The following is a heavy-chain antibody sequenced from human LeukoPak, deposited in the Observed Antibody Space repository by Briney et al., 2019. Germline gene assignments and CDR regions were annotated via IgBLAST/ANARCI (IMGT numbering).Heavy chain of an antibody. CDR3: ARERCSSTSCYPPYYFDY. V-gene: IGHV4-4*07. Sequence: PSETLSLTCAVSGGSISSYYWSWIRQPAGKGLEWSGRIYTSGSTNYNPSLKSRVTMSVDTSKNQFSLKLSSVTAADTAVYYCARERCSSTSCYPPYYFDYWGQGTLVTVSS. D-gene: IGHD2-2*01. CDR2: IYTSGST. J-gene: IGHJ4*02. CDR1: GGSISSYY.